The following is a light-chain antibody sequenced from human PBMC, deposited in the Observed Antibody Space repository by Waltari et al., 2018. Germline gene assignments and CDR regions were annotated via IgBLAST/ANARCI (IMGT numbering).Light chain of an antibody. CDR2: EDG. CDR3: CSYADSRTWV. CDR1: RRDVGRCDL. Sequence: QSALTQPASVSGSPGQSITISCTGSRRDVGRCDLVSWYQHHPDKAPQVIILEDGKRPSGVSNRFAGSKSGHAASRTIAGLQAEDEADYYCCSYADSRTWVFGGGTKLTVL. J-gene: IGLJ3*02. V-gene: IGLV2-23*01.